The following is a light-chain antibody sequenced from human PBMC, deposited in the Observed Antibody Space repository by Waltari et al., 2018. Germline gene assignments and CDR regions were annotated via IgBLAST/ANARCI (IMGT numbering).Light chain of an antibody. CDR2: AAS. V-gene: IGKV1-39*01. J-gene: IGKJ1*01. Sequence: DIQMTQSPLSLSASVGDRVTITCRARQTISKYLNWYQQKPGKAPKFLIHAASRLQSGVPSRFSGSGSETEFTLTINSLQLEDCAIYYCQQTYTTPTWTFGQGTRVDIK. CDR3: QQTYTTPTWT. CDR1: QTISKY.